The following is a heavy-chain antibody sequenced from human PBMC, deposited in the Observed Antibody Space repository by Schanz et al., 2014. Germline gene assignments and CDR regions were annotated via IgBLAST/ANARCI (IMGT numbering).Heavy chain of an antibody. CDR1: GFTFSSYG. V-gene: IGHV3-33*01. Sequence: QVQLVESGGGVVQFGRSLRLSCVASGFTFSSYGMHWVRQAPGKGLEWVAVIWYDENNKYYADSVKGRFTMSRDNSKNTLYLQMNSLRADDTAVYYCARDTSYGMDVWGQGTTVTVSS. CDR3: ARDTSYGMDV. J-gene: IGHJ6*02. CDR2: IWYDENNK.